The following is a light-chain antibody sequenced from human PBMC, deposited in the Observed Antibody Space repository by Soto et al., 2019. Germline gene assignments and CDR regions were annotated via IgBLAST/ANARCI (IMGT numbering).Light chain of an antibody. J-gene: IGKJ1*01. Sequence: EMVLTKSPGTLSLSPGDRVTLSCRASQSVSSNFLAWYQHKPGQAPRLLIFGASIRATGIPDRFSGSGSGTDFTLTISRLEPEDFAVYFCQQYGGAPRTFGQGTKVEIK. CDR1: QSVSSNF. V-gene: IGKV3-20*01. CDR3: QQYGGAPRT. CDR2: GAS.